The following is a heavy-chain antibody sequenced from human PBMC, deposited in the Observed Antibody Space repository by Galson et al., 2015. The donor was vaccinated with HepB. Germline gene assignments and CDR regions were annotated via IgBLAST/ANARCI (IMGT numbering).Heavy chain of an antibody. CDR3: TTDRYYYGMDV. Sequence: SLRLSCAASGFTFSNAWMNWVRQAPGKGLEWVGRIKSKTDGGKTDYAAPVKGRFTISRDDSKNTLYLQMNSLKTEDTAVYYCTTDRYYYGMDVWGQGTTVTVSS. V-gene: IGHV3-15*07. CDR2: IKSKTDGGKT. J-gene: IGHJ6*02. CDR1: GFTFSNAW.